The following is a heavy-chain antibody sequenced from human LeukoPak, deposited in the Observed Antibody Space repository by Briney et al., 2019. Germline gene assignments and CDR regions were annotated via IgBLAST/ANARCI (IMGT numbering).Heavy chain of an antibody. Sequence: VTSVKVSCKASNYTFTSYGISWVRQAPGQGLEWMAWINAYNGDTNYAQKFQGRVTLTTDTSTSTAYMELRSLRSDDTAVYYCARGGRATGHAPLLGVVELEPRGDAFDIWGQGTMVTVSS. CDR1: NYTFTSYG. J-gene: IGHJ3*02. CDR3: ARGGRATGHAPLLGVVELEPRGDAFDI. D-gene: IGHD1-26*01. V-gene: IGHV1-18*01. CDR2: INAYNGDT.